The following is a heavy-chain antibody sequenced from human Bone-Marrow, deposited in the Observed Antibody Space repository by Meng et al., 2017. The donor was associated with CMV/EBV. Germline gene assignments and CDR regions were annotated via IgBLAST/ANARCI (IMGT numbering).Heavy chain of an antibody. Sequence: GSLRLSCDVHGGSLSDHYWNWIRQSPGKGLEWIGEINHSGSTNYNPSLKSRVTISVDTSKKQISLKLSSVTAADTAVYYCVRGRGLGDYWGQGKLVTVSS. J-gene: IGHJ4*02. CDR2: INHSGST. D-gene: IGHD3-16*01. CDR1: GGSLSDHY. CDR3: VRGRGLGDY. V-gene: IGHV4-34*01.